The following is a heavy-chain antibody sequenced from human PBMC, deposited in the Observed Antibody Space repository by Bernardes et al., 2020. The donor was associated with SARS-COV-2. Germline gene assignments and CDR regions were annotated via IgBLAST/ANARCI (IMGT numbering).Heavy chain of an antibody. CDR1: GFDFSDYW. Sequence: GGSLRLSCAASGFDFSDYWMTWVRQAPGMGLEWVANIKRDGSETYYVDSVKGRFTISRDNAKNLVFLQMNSLRAGDTAVFYCARSAGMDVWGQGTMVTVSS. CDR3: ARSAGMDV. CDR2: IKRDGSET. J-gene: IGHJ6*02. V-gene: IGHV3-7*03.